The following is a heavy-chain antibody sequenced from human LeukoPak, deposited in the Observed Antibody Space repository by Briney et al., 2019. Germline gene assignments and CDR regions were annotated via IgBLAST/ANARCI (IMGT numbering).Heavy chain of an antibody. CDR1: GYTFTSYG. CDR3: AREEYSGSYNV. V-gene: IGHV1-18*01. Sequence: ASVKVSCKASGYTFTSYGISWVRQAPGQGLEWMGWISAYNGNTNYAQKFQGRVTITADESTSTAYMELSSLRSEDTAVYYCAREEYSGSYNVWGQGTLVTVSS. CDR2: ISAYNGNT. D-gene: IGHD1-26*01. J-gene: IGHJ4*02.